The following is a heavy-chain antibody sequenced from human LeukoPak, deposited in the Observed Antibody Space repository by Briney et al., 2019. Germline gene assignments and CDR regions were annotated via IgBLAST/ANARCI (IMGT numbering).Heavy chain of an antibody. CDR1: GFTFSSYS. J-gene: IGHJ3*02. D-gene: IGHD3-22*01. V-gene: IGHV3-21*01. CDR3: ARDQYYSDSSGYPYDI. Sequence: GGSLRLSCAASGFTFSSYSMNWVRQAPGKGLEWVSSISGSSSHVWYADSVKGRFTSSRDNAKNSLYLQMSSLRVEDTAVYYCARDQYYSDSSGYPYDIWGQGTMVTVSS. CDR2: ISGSSSHV.